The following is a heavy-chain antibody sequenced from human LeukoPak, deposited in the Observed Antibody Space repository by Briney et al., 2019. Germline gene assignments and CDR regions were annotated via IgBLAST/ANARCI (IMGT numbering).Heavy chain of an antibody. J-gene: IGHJ4*02. CDR2: INHSGNT. CDR3: ARRGKYSYGYRDY. D-gene: IGHD5-18*01. CDR1: GGSFSGYY. Sequence: SETLSLTCGVYGGSFSGYYWSWIRQPPGKGLEWIGEINHSGNTDYNPSLKSRVTISVDTSKNQFSLKLSSVTAADTAVYYCARRGKYSYGYRDYWGQGTLVTVSS. V-gene: IGHV4-34*01.